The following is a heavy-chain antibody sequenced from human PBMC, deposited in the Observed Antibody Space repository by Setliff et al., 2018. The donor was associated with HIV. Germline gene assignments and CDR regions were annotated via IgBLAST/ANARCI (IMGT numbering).Heavy chain of an antibody. CDR1: GFTVSTYY. J-gene: IGHJ4*02. CDR2: IYSDGST. Sequence: GGSLRLSCAASGFTVSTYYMSWVRQAPGKGLEWVSTIYSDGSTYHADSVNGRFTLSRDVSENALYLQIDSLRPEDTAVYYCARLRLYNSALDYWGQGTLVTVSS. V-gene: IGHV3-66*02. D-gene: IGHD3-10*01. CDR3: ARLRLYNSALDY.